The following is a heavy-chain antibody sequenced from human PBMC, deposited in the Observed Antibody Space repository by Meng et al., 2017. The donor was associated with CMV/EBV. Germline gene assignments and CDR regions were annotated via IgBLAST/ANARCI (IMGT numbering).Heavy chain of an antibody. CDR3: ARDALYCGGDCYSDY. Sequence: GGSLRLSCAASGFTFSSYWMHWVRPAPGKGLALVSRINSDGSSTSYADSVKGRFTISRDNAKNTLYLQMNSLRAEDTAVYYCARDALYCGGDCYSDYWGQGTLVTVSS. D-gene: IGHD2-21*01. V-gene: IGHV3-74*01. CDR1: GFTFSSYW. CDR2: INSDGSST. J-gene: IGHJ4*02.